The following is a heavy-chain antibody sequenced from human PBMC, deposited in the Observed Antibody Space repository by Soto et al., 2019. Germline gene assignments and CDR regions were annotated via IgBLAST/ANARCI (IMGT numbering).Heavy chain of an antibody. CDR2: TYYRSKWYN. J-gene: IGHJ5*01. CDR3: VRLIGNSWLDC. D-gene: IGHD1-26*01. Sequence: QVQLQQSEPGLVKPSQTLSLTCAISGDSVSSSRVTWNWIRQTPSKGLEWLGRTYYRSKWYNDYAESVKSRITINPDTSKNQFSLHLNSVTPEDTAVYYCVRLIGNSWLDCWGQGTLVTVSS. V-gene: IGHV6-1*01. CDR1: GDSVSSSRVT.